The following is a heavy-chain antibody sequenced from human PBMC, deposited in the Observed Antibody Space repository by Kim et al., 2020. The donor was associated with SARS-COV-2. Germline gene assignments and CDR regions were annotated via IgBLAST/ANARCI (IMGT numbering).Heavy chain of an antibody. CDR3: ARGLERGFSYFYYGLHV. J-gene: IGHJ6*02. CDR1: GGTFSSDG. Sequence: SVKVSCRTSGGTFSSDGVNWVRQAPGQGLEWMGVIVPMSGTTNYAQKFQGRVTITADASTTTAYMELSSLRSEDTAVYYCARGLERGFSYFYYGLHVWGQGTTVTVSS. D-gene: IGHD5-18*01. CDR2: IVPMSGTT. V-gene: IGHV1-69*13.